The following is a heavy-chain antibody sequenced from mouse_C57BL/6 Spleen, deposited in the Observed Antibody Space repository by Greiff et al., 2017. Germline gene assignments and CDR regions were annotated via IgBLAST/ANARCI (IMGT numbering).Heavy chain of an antibody. CDR2: ILPGSGST. J-gene: IGHJ3*01. Sequence: VQLQQSGAGLMQPGASVKLSCKATGYTFTGSWIEWVKQRPGHGLEWIGEILPGSGSTNYNAKFKGQATFTADTSSHTAYMQLSSLTTEDSAIYYCARYGIDYYGSSPFAYWGQGTLVTVSA. CDR1: GYTFTGSW. CDR3: ARYGIDYYGSSPFAY. D-gene: IGHD1-1*01. V-gene: IGHV1-9*01.